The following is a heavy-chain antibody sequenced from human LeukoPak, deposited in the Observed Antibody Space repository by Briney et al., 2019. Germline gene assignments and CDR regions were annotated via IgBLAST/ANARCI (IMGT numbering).Heavy chain of an antibody. D-gene: IGHD3-22*01. CDR2: ISAYNGNT. J-gene: IGHJ3*02. CDR1: GYTFTSYG. CDR3: ARDPYDSSGSADDAFDI. Sequence: ASVKVSCKASGYTFTSYGISWVRQAPGQGLEWMGWISAYNGNTNYAQKLQGRVTMTTDTSTSTAYMELRSLRSDDTAMYYCARDPYDSSGSADDAFDIWGQGTMVTVSS. V-gene: IGHV1-18*01.